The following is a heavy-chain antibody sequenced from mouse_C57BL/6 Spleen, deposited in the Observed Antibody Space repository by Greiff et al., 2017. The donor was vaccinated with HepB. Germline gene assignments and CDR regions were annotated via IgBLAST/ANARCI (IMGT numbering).Heavy chain of an antibody. D-gene: IGHD1-1*01. CDR2: IYPGDGDT. CDR3: ARDYYGSSYQAWFAY. V-gene: IGHV1-80*01. CDR1: GYAFSSYW. Sequence: QVQLQQSGAELVKPGASVKISCKASGYAFSSYWMNWVKQRPGKGLEWIGQIYPGDGDTNYNGKFKGKATLTADKSSSTAYMQLSSLTSEDSAVYFCARDYYGSSYQAWFAYWGQGTLVTVSA. J-gene: IGHJ3*01.